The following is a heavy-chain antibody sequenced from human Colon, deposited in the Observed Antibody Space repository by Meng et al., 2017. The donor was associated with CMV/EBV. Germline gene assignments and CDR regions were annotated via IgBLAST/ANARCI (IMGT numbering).Heavy chain of an antibody. Sequence: GESLKISCEGSGFIFSHYEMNWVRQAPGKGLEWIAYIGSEGTTISYAESVKGRFTISRDNAKKSLYLQMNSLRVEDTAVYYCARDIGDLSVVVIAGTGYYGMDVWGQGTTVTVSS. CDR2: IGSEGTTI. CDR3: ARDIGDLSVVVIAGTGYYGMDV. CDR1: GFIFSHYE. V-gene: IGHV3-48*03. J-gene: IGHJ6*02. D-gene: IGHD2-21*01.